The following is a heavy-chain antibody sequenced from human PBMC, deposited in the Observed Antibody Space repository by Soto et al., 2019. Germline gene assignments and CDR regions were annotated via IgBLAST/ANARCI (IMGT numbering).Heavy chain of an antibody. CDR2: ISGSGGST. CDR1: GFTFSSYA. V-gene: IGHV3-23*01. D-gene: IGHD6-13*01. CDR3: AKDFRRAAAGIVYYYGMDV. J-gene: IGHJ6*02. Sequence: EVQLLESGGGLVQPGGSLRLSCAASGFTFSSYAMSWVRQAPGKGLEWVSAISGSGGSTYYADSVKGRFTISRDNSKNTLYLQMNSLRAEDTAVYYCAKDFRRAAAGIVYYYGMDVWGQGTTATVSS.